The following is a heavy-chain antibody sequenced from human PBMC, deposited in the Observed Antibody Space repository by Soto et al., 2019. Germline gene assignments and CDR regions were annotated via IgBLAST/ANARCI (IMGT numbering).Heavy chain of an antibody. CDR3: ARGGLGYCSGGSCYSAELSRYYYGMDV. CDR1: GYHISSGQYY. V-gene: IGHV4-31*03. Sequence: SETLSLPCTVSGYHISSGQYYSTVTRQHPGQGLQWNGYIDYSGATYYNPSLKGRVTISVDTSKNQFSLKLSSVTAADTAVYYCARGGLGYCSGGSCYSAELSRYYYGMDVWGQGTTVTVPS. J-gene: IGHJ6*02. D-gene: IGHD2-15*01. CDR2: IDYSGAT.